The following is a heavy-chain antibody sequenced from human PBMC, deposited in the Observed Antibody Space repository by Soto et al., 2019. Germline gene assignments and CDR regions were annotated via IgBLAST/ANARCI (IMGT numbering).Heavy chain of an antibody. CDR2: MHYSGGT. V-gene: IGHV4-39*01. CDR1: GGSISTSGYS. J-gene: IGHJ5*02. D-gene: IGHD2-15*01. Sequence: SETLSLTCTVSGGSISTSGYSWGWIRQPPGKGLEWIGSMHYSGGTYNNPSLKSRVTMSVDTSKNHFSLKLGSVTAADTAVYYCARHRYCSGGSCYHLDNWFDPWGQGTLVTVSS. CDR3: ARHRYCSGGSCYHLDNWFDP.